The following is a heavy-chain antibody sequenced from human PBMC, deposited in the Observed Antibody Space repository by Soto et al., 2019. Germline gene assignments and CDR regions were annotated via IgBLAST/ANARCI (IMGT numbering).Heavy chain of an antibody. D-gene: IGHD2-2*01. CDR3: ARGPRGLYHHDY. V-gene: IGHV3-74*01. J-gene: IGHJ4*02. Sequence: EVQLVESGGGLVQPGGSLRLSCAASGFTFSGDWMHWVRQGAGKGLVWVSRINMDGSSTNYADSVKGRFTISRDNAKNTLYLQMNSLRVDDTAVYYCARGPRGLYHHDYWGLGALVTVSS. CDR2: INMDGSST. CDR1: GFTFSGDW.